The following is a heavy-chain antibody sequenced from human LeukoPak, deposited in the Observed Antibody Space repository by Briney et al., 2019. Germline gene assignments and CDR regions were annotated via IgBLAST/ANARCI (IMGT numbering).Heavy chain of an antibody. D-gene: IGHD6-13*01. CDR3: AKDAAAGVFDY. CDR1: GFTFCSYG. V-gene: IGHV3-30*18. J-gene: IGHJ4*02. Sequence: GRSLRLSCAASGFTFCSYGMHWVRQAPGKGLEWVAVISYDGSNKYYADSVKGRFTISRDNSKNTLYLQMNSLRAEDTAVYYCAKDAAAGVFDYWGQGTLVAVSS. CDR2: ISYDGSNK.